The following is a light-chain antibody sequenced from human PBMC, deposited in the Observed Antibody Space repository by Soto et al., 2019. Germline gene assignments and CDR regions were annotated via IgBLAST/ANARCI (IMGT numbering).Light chain of an antibody. J-gene: IGLJ1*01. CDR2: EVS. Sequence: QLSSAAVSSGQSVSISCTGTSRDVGGNNYVSWYQQHPGKAPKLMIYEVSKRPSGVPDRFSGSKSGNTASLTVSGLQAEDEADYFCLSYAGSTNYVFGTGTKVTVL. CDR3: LSYAGSTNYV. V-gene: IGLV2-8*01. CDR1: SRDVGGNNY.